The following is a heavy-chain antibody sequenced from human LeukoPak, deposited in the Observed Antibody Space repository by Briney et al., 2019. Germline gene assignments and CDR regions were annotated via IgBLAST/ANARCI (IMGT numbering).Heavy chain of an antibody. J-gene: IGHJ3*02. Sequence: SETLSLTCAVYGGSFSGYYWSWIRQPPGKGLEWIGEINHSGSTNYNPSLKSRVTISVDTSKNQFSLKLSSVTAADTAVYYCARGAGRSDNDAFDIWGQGTMVTVSS. V-gene: IGHV4-34*01. CDR1: GGSFSGYY. CDR3: ARGAGRSDNDAFDI. CDR2: INHSGST.